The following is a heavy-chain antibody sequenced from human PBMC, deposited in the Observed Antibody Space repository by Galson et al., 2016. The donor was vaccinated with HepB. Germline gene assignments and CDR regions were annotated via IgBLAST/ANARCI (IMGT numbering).Heavy chain of an antibody. D-gene: IGHD6-25*01. CDR2: IYPGDSDT. CDR3: AVDNVGYRNWFDP. J-gene: IGHJ5*02. V-gene: IGHV5-51*01. CDR1: GYNFISQW. Sequence: QSGAEVKKPGESLKISCKTSGYNFISQWIMWVRQTPGKGLEWMGIIYPGDSDTRYSPAFQGQVTISVDKSITTAYLQWSSLKPSDTGIYYCAVDNVGYRNWFDPWGQGTLVTVSS.